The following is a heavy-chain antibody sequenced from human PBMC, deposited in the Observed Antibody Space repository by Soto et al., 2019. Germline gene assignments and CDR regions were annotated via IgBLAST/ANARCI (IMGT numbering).Heavy chain of an antibody. CDR2: ISYDGSNK. J-gene: IGHJ6*02. CDR3: AKGYCSGGSCIYYYYGMDV. Sequence: GGSLRLSCAASGFTFSSYGMHWVRQAPGKWLEWVAVISYDGSNKYYADSVKGRFTISRDNSKNTLYLQMNSLRAEDTAVYYCAKGYCSGGSCIYYYYGMDVWGQGXTVTVYS. V-gene: IGHV3-30*18. D-gene: IGHD2-15*01. CDR1: GFTFSSYG.